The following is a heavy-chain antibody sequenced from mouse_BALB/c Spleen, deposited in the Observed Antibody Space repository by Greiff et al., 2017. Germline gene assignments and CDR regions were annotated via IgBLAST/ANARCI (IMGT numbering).Heavy chain of an antibody. V-gene: IGHV1-69*01. J-gene: IGHJ2*01. CDR2: IDTSDSYT. D-gene: IGHD2-1*01. CDR3: ARSYGRVLDY. CDR1: GYTFTDYW. Sequence: QVQLQQPGAELVMPGASVKMSCKASGYTFTDYWMHWVKQRPGQGLEWIGAIDTSDSYTSYNQKFKGKATLTVDESSSTAYMQLSSLTSEDSAVYYCARSYGRVLDYWGQGTTLTVSS.